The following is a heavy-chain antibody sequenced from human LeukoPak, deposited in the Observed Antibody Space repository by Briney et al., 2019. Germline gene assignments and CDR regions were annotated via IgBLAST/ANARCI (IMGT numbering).Heavy chain of an antibody. CDR2: IYYKGST. CDR3: ARVGDGYNYFPYYYMDF. D-gene: IGHD5-24*01. Sequence: PSETPSLTCIVSGGSISSYYWSWIRQPPGKGLEWIGNIYYKGSTNYNPSLNSRVIMSVDTTNNQFSLRLSSVTAADTAIYYCARVGDGYNYFPYYYMDFWGKGTTVIVSS. J-gene: IGHJ6*03. CDR1: GGSISSYY. V-gene: IGHV4-59*01.